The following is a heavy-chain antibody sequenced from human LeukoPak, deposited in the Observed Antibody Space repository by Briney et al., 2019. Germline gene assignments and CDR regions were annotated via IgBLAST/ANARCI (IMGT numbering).Heavy chain of an antibody. Sequence: GASVKVSCKASGYTFTGYYMHWVRQAPGQGLEWMGWINPNSGGTNYAQKFQGRVTMTRDTSISIAYMELSRLRSDDTAVYYCARDPLGIAARRWFDPWGQGTLVTVSS. CDR2: INPNSGGT. J-gene: IGHJ5*02. CDR3: ARDPLGIAARRWFDP. D-gene: IGHD6-6*01. CDR1: GYTFTGYY. V-gene: IGHV1-2*02.